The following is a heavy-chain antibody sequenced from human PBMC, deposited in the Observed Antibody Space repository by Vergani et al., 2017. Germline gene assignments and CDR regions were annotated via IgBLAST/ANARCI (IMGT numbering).Heavy chain of an antibody. D-gene: IGHD2-2*01. J-gene: IGHJ6*03. CDR3: ARDLRGSTRGGAYYYYYMDV. CDR2: ISAYNGNT. V-gene: IGHV1-18*04. CDR1: GYTFTSYY. Sequence: QVQLVQSGAEVKKPGASVKVSCKASGYTFTSYYMHWVRQAPGQGLEWMGWISAYNGNTNYAQKLQGRVTMTTDTSTSTAYMELRSLRSDDTAVYYCARDLRGSTRGGAYYYYYMDVWGKGTTVTVSS.